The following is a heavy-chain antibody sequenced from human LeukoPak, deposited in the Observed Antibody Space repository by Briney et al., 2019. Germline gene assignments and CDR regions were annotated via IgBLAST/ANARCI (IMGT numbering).Heavy chain of an antibody. CDR3: AKSNYYGSERDAFDI. CDR2: ISGSGSII. J-gene: IGHJ3*02. D-gene: IGHD3-10*01. V-gene: IGHV3-23*01. Sequence: GGSLRLSCAASGFTFSSFGMSWVRQAPGKGLEWVSTISGSGSIIDYADSVKGRFTFSRDNSRNMVYLQMNSLRAEDTAVYYCAKSNYYGSERDAFDIWGQGTMVTVSS. CDR1: GFTFSSFG.